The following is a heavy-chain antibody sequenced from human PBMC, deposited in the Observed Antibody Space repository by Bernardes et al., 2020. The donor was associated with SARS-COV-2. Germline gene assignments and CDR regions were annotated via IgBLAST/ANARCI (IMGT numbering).Heavy chain of an antibody. CDR2: IYTSGST. Sequence: SETLSLTCTVSGGSISSYYWSWIRQPAGKGLEWIGRIYTSGSTNYNPSLKSRVTMSVDTSKNQFSLKLSSVTAADTAVYYCARGRKGGTTGTTRGYNWFDPWGQGTLVTVSS. CDR1: GGSISSYY. CDR3: ARGRKGGTTGTTRGYNWFDP. J-gene: IGHJ5*02. V-gene: IGHV4-4*07. D-gene: IGHD1-1*01.